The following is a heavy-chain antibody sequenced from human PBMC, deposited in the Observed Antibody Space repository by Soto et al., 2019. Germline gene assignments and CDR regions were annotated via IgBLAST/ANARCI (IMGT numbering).Heavy chain of an antibody. CDR1: GGSFTDYY. CDR3: ARGPGAYCSGGDCYRRGSVFDF. D-gene: IGHD2-21*02. Sequence: QVQLRQWGAGLLKPSETLVLTCAVSGGSFTDYYWGWIRQSPGKGLEWIGEINHSASSTYNPSLASRVTILVDSSNNQFSLRLTSVTAADTAVYFCARGPGAYCSGGDCYRRGSVFDFWGQGTAVTVSS. J-gene: IGHJ3*01. CDR2: INHSASS. V-gene: IGHV4-34*01.